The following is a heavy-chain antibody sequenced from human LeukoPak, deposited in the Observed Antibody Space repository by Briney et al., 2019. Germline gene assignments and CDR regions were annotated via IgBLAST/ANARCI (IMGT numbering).Heavy chain of an antibody. D-gene: IGHD5-18*01. V-gene: IGHV3-15*01. J-gene: IGHJ4*02. CDR3: IAGTGYSDFDY. CDR1: GFPFTNAW. CDR2: IKRWAYDGTT. Sequence: GGSVRLFCAPSGFPFTNAWMRWLRQAPGKGLEWVGRIKRWAYDGTTDYAARVKGRFTISRDDSKKTLCLEMNSLKTEDTAVYYCIAGTGYSDFDYWGQGTLVTVSS.